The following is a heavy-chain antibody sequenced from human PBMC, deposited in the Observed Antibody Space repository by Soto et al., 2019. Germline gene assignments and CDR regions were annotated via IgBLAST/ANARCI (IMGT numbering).Heavy chain of an antibody. J-gene: IGHJ2*01. CDR3: ASPKLPTVAFWYFDL. V-gene: IGHV1-69*01. CDR2: IMPIFGPA. Sequence: QVQLVQSGAEVKKPGSSVKVSCKASGGSFRNFGFSWVRQAPGQGLEWMGGIMPIFGPAKYAQSFQGRVTITADESTSTAYMELTGLNFEDTAVYYCASPKLPTVAFWYFDLWGRGTLITVSS. D-gene: IGHD3-3*02. CDR1: GGSFRNFG.